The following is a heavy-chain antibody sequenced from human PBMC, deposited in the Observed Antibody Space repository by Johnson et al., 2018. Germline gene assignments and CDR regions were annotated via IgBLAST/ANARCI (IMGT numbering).Heavy chain of an antibody. J-gene: IGHJ4*02. Sequence: VQLQESGGGLVQXGGSXRLXCAASGFTLSRPWMHWVRQVPGKGLVWVSRINSDGSNAQYADPVRGLFTISRDNANSTLYLQMNSRGAEDTAVYYCAREGNWNLDYWGRGTLVTVSS. CDR2: INSDGSNA. CDR1: GFTLSRPW. D-gene: IGHD1-1*01. CDR3: AREGNWNLDY. V-gene: IGHV3-74*03.